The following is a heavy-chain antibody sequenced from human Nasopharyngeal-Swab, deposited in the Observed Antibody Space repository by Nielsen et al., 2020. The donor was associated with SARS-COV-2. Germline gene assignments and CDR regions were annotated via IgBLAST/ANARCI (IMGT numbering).Heavy chain of an antibody. CDR2: IYSDGSST. CDR1: GFTFSNFA. J-gene: IGHJ4*02. V-gene: IGHV3-23*03. CDR3: AKGSAAARPYYFDY. D-gene: IGHD6-6*01. Sequence: GGSLRLSCAASGFTFSNFAMSWVRQAPGKGLEWVSVIYSDGSSTYYADSVKGRFTISRDNSKNTLYLQLNSLRVEDTAVYYCAKGSAAARPYYFDYWGQGILVTVSS.